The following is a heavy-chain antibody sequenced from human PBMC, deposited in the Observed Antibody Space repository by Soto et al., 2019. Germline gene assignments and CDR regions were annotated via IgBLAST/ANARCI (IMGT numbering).Heavy chain of an antibody. V-gene: IGHV4-34*01. Sequence: PSETLSLTCAVTGGSFSDYYWRWIRQPPGKGLEWIGEIYHSGSTSYNPSLKSRVTISIDTSKNQFSLKLSSVSAADTAMYYCARGLQRRFGGYKGLGYHGMDVWGQGTTVT. CDR2: IYHSGST. CDR1: GGSFSDYY. CDR3: ARGLQRRFGGYKGLGYHGMDV. J-gene: IGHJ6*02. D-gene: IGHD5-12*01.